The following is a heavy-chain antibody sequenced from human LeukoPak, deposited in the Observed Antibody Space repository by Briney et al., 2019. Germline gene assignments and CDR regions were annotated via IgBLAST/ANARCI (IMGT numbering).Heavy chain of an antibody. V-gene: IGHV2-5*01. D-gene: IGHD6-13*01. CDR1: GFSLSTSGVG. Sequence: SGPTLVKPTQTLTLTCTFSGFSLSTSGVGVGWIRQPPGKALEWLSLIYWNDDKRYSPSLKSRLTITKDTSKNQVVLTMTNMDPVDTATYYCAHRRLQAAARNNWFDPWGQGTLVTVSS. J-gene: IGHJ5*02. CDR2: IYWNDDK. CDR3: AHRRLQAAARNNWFDP.